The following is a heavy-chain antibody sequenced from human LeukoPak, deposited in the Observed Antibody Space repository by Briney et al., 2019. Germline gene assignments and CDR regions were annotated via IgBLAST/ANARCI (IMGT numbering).Heavy chain of an antibody. D-gene: IGHD3-22*01. CDR3: AKDGERDTSGPYYFDY. J-gene: IGHJ4*02. CDR2: ISGSGYTT. V-gene: IGHV3-23*01. Sequence: GGSLRLSCAASAFTFSSYAMSWVGQAPGKGLQWVSGISGSGYTTYYADSVKGRFTISRDNSKNTLYLQMNSLRAEDTAIYYCAKDGERDTSGPYYFDYWGQGTLVTVSS. CDR1: AFTFSSYA.